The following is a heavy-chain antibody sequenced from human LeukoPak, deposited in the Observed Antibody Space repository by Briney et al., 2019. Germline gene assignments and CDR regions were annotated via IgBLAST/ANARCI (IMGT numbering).Heavy chain of an antibody. CDR3: ARDLGLAAAPVY. CDR2: INPNSGGT. V-gene: IGHV1-2*02. J-gene: IGHJ4*02. CDR1: GYTFTSYD. Sequence: ASVKVSCKASGYTFTSYDINWVRQATGQGLEWMGWINPNSGGTNYAQKFQGRVTMTRDTSISTAYMELSRLRSDDTAVYYCARDLGLAAAPVYWGQGTLVTVSS. D-gene: IGHD6-13*01.